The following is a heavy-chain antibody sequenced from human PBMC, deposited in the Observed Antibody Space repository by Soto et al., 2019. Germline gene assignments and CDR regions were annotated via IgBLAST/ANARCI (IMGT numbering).Heavy chain of an antibody. V-gene: IGHV4-30-4*01. D-gene: IGHD5-18*01. CDR2: IFPSGAT. CDR3: ARGSAAKRYFDL. J-gene: IGHJ2*01. CDR1: GAPISGGDYH. Sequence: QVQLQESGPGLVKPSQTLSLMCTVSGAPISGGDYHWSWIRQPPGKGLEWIGYIFPSGATHYNSSLGSRITMSVETSKSHFSLKLTSVTAADTAVYFCARGSAAKRYFDLWGRGTLDTVSS.